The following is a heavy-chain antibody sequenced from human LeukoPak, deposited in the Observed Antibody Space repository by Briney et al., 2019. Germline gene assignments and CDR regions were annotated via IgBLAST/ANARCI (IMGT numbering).Heavy chain of an antibody. CDR2: ISYDGSNK. CDR3: ARGPIQLWIYYFDY. V-gene: IGHV3-30-3*01. D-gene: IGHD5-18*01. CDR1: GFTFSSYA. J-gene: IGHJ4*02. Sequence: GGSLRLSCAASGFTFSSYAMHWVRQAPGKGLGWVAVISYDGSNKYYADSVKGRFTISRDNSKNTLYLQMNSLRAEDTAVYYCARGPIQLWIYYFDYWGQGTLVTVSS.